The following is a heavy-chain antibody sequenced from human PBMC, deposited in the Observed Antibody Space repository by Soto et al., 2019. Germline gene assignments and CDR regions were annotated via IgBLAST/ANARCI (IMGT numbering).Heavy chain of an antibody. V-gene: IGHV1-69*10. D-gene: IGHD6-13*01. CDR1: GGTFSSYA. CDR3: ATYAAAGSFDY. Sequence: VKVSCKASGGTFSSYAISWVRQAPGQGLEWMGGFNPDSGETNYAQKFQGRVTMTEDTSTNTAYMELSSLRSEDTAVYYCATYAAAGSFDYWGQGTLVTVSS. J-gene: IGHJ4*02. CDR2: FNPDSGET.